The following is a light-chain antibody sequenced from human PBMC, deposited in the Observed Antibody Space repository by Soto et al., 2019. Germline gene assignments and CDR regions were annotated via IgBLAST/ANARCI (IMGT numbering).Light chain of an antibody. V-gene: IGLV2-14*01. CDR2: EVR. CDR1: MRDVFAYNL. J-gene: IGLJ3*02. Sequence: QSALTQPASVSGSAGQSITISCSGTMRDVFAYNLVSWYQQHPGKAPKLIIYEVRNRPSGISSRFSGSRSGNTASLTISGLQADDEGDYYCSAYSGRSNLVFGGGTKLTVL. CDR3: SAYSGRSNLV.